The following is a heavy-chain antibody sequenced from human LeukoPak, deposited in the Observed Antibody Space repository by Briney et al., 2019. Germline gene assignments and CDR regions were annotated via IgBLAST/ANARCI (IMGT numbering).Heavy chain of an antibody. D-gene: IGHD1-1*01. CDR1: GFTLSSHA. J-gene: IGHJ6*03. V-gene: IGHV3-23*01. Sequence: GGSLRLTCAASGFTLSSHAGGWVRQAPGKGLEWVSGISGSGGSTYYADSVKGRFTISRDNAKNTLYLQMNGLRAEDTAVYYCAGSYNNYDYYYMDVWGKGTTVTVSS. CDR3: AGSYNNYDYYYMDV. CDR2: ISGSGGST.